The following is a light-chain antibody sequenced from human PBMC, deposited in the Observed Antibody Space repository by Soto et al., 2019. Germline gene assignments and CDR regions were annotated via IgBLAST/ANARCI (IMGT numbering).Light chain of an antibody. J-gene: IGKJ4*01. CDR1: QSVSSN. CDR3: QQHSNWPYT. Sequence: EIVLTQSPATLSLSPGERATLSCRASQSVSSNFAWYQQKPGRAPRLLIYDASNRATGIPARFSGSGSGTDFTLTISSLEPEDFAVYYCQQHSNWPYTFGGGTKVEIK. CDR2: DAS. V-gene: IGKV3-11*01.